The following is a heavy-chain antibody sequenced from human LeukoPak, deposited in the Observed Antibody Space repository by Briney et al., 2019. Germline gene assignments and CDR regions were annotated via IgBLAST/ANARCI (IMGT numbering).Heavy chain of an antibody. D-gene: IGHD2-21*02. CDR1: GGTFSGYY. CDR2: INHSGST. CDR3: AGNTYCGGDCYSGPFDY. V-gene: IGHV4-34*08. Sequence: PSETLSLTCAVYGGTFSGYYWSWIRQPPAKGLEWIGEINHSGSTNYNPSLKSRVTISVDTSKNQFSLKLSSVTAADTAVYYCAGNTYCGGDCYSGPFDYWGQGTLVTVSS. J-gene: IGHJ4*02.